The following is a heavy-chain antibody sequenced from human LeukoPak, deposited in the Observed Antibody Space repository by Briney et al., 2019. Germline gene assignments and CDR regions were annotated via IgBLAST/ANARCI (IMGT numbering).Heavy chain of an antibody. V-gene: IGHV1-8*03. J-gene: IGHJ4*02. Sequence: GASVKVSCKASGGTFSRSGISWVQQAPGQGLEWMGWMNPNSGNTGYAQKFQGRVTLTRNTSITTTYMELSGLRSEDTAVYYCARRSAYGSGSYYVDYWGQGTLVTVSS. D-gene: IGHD3-10*01. CDR3: ARRSAYGSGSYYVDY. CDR1: GGTFSRSG. CDR2: MNPNSGNT.